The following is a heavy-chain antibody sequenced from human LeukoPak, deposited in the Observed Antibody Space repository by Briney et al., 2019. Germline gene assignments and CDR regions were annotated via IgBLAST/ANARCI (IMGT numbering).Heavy chain of an antibody. CDR2: IYYSGST. Sequence: SETLSLTCTVSGGSISSYYWSWIRQPPGKGLEWIGYIYYSGSTNYNPSLKSRVTISVDTSKNQFSLKLSSVTAADTAVYYCARSRSLGITIFGVVVDAFDIWGQGTMVTVPS. V-gene: IGHV4-59*08. CDR3: ARSRSLGITIFGVVVDAFDI. D-gene: IGHD3-3*01. J-gene: IGHJ3*02. CDR1: GGSISSYY.